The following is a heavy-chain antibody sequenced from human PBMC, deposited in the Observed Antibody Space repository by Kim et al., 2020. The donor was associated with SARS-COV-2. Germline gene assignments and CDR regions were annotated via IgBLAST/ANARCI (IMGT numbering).Heavy chain of an antibody. Sequence: ASVKVSCKASGYTFTGYYMHWVRQAPGQGLEWMGWINHNSGGTNYAQKFQGRVTMTRDTSISTAYMELSRLRSDDTAVYYCARPKQRGGIYGFDIWGQGNMVTVSS. V-gene: IGHV1-2*02. J-gene: IGHJ3*02. CDR2: INHNSGGT. CDR1: GYTFTGYY. CDR3: ARPKQRGGIYGFDI. D-gene: IGHD6-25*01.